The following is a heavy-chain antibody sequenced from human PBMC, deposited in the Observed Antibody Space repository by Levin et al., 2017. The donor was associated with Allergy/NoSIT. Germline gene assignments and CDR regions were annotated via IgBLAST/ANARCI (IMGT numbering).Heavy chain of an antibody. CDR1: GASSNYNF. CDR2: VDHGETI. J-gene: IGHJ4*02. CDR3: SRGGGAAPGD. V-gene: IGHV4-34*01. D-gene: IGHD7-27*01. Sequence: SETLSLTCAVYGASSNYNFWSWIRQPPGKGLEWIGEVDHGETITYNPSLKSRVNISIDKSQKKFSLRLTSVTAADTAVYYCSRGGGAAPGDWGQGTLVIVSS.